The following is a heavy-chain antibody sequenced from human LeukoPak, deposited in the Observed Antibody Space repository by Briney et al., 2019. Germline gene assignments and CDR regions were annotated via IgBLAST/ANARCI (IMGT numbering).Heavy chain of an antibody. Sequence: ASVKVSCKASGYTFTSYDINWVRQATGQGLEWMGWMNPNSGNTGYAQKFQGRVTMTRNTSISTAYMELSSLRSEDTAVYYCARLDILTGQPLLDYWGQGTLVTVSS. CDR3: ARLDILTGQPLLDY. V-gene: IGHV1-8*01. D-gene: IGHD3-9*01. J-gene: IGHJ4*02. CDR2: MNPNSGNT. CDR1: GYTFTSYD.